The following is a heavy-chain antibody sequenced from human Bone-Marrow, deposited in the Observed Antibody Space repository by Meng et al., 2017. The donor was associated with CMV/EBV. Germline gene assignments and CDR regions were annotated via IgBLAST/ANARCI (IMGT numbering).Heavy chain of an antibody. Sequence: GESLKISCAASGFTVSSNYMSWVRQAPGKGLEWVSVIYSGGSTYYADSVKGRFTISRDNSKNTLYLQMNSLRAEDTAVYYCARDPSFYDGWVFDYWGQGTLVTVSS. V-gene: IGHV3-53*05. CDR2: IYSGGST. CDR1: GFTVSSNY. J-gene: IGHJ4*02. CDR3: ARDPSFYDGWVFDY. D-gene: IGHD2/OR15-2a*01.